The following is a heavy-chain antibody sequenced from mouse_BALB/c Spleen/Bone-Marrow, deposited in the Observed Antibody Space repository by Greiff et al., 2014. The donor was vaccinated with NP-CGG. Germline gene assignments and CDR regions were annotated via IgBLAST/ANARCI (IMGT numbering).Heavy chain of an antibody. V-gene: IGHV5-17*02. CDR1: GFTFSSFG. Sequence: EVQLQQSGGGLVQPGGSQKLSCAASGFTFSSFGMHWVRQAPEKGLEWVAYISSGSSTIYYADTVKGRFTISRDNPKNTLFLQMTSLRSEDTAMYYCARLRRYYGYFDYWGQGTTLTVSS. J-gene: IGHJ2*01. D-gene: IGHD1-1*01. CDR3: ARLRRYYGYFDY. CDR2: ISSGSSTI.